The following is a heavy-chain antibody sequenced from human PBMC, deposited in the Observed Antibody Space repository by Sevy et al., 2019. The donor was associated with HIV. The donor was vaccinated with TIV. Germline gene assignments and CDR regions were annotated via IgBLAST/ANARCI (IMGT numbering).Heavy chain of an antibody. CDR1: GFTFDDYA. D-gene: IGHD3-9*01. J-gene: IGHJ4*02. CDR2: INWDGSVT. CDR3: AKSAVLAGYQPHFDY. Sequence: GGSLRLSCAASGFTFDDYAMHWVHQSPGKGLEWVSVINWDGSVTYYADFAKGRFTVSRDNSNNSLSLQMNSLRHDDSGFYYCAKSAVLAGYQPHFDYWGQGTRVTVSS. V-gene: IGHV3-43D*04.